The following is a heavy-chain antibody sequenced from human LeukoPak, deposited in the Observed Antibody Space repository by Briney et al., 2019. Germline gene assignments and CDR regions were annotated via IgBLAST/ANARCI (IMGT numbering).Heavy chain of an antibody. CDR1: GYTFTRYY. D-gene: IGHD5-24*01. Sequence: ASVKVSCQASGYTFTRYYLHLVRQAPGQRREWVGWINPNSGGTDYAQKFQGRVTMTRDTSISTAYMELSRLRSDDTAVYYCARGRGGYGYNYYYWGQGTLVTVSS. J-gene: IGHJ4*02. V-gene: IGHV1-2*02. CDR3: ARGRGGYGYNYYY. CDR2: INPNSGGT.